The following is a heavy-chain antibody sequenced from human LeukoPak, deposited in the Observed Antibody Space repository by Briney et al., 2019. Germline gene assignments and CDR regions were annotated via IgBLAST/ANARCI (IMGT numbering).Heavy chain of an antibody. CDR1: GGSFSGYY. CDR2: INHSGST. CDR3: ARGTSSRTKFDY. J-gene: IGHJ4*02. D-gene: IGHD2-2*01. Sequence: SETLSLTCAVYGGSFSGYYWSWIRQPPGKGLEWIGEINHSGSTNYSPSLKSRVTISVDTSKNQFSLKLSSVTAADTAVYYCARGTSSRTKFDYWGQGTLVTVSS. V-gene: IGHV4-34*01.